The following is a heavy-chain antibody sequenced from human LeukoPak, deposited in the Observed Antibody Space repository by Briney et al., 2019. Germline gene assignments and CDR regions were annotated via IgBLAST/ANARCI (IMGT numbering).Heavy chain of an antibody. D-gene: IGHD3-10*01. CDR1: GGSISSYY. J-gene: IGHJ4*02. CDR3: ARFGDYVDY. CDR2: IYYSGST. V-gene: IGHV4-59*01. Sequence: SETLSLTCTVSGGSISSYYWSWIRQPPGKGLEWIGYIYYSGSTNYNPSLKSRVTISVDTSKNQFSLKLSSVTAADTAVYYCARFGDYVDYWGQGTLVTVSS.